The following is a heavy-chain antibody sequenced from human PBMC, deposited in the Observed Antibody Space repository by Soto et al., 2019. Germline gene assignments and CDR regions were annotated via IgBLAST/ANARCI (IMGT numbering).Heavy chain of an antibody. V-gene: IGHV3-23*01. J-gene: IGHJ5*02. Sequence: PGGSLRLSCAASGFTFSSYALSWVRQAPGKGLEWVSSISAGGGGTYYADSAKGRFAISRDNSKNTLYLQMNSLRAEDTAIYYCANEGKDCNGGKCRSWFDPWGQGTLVTVSS. CDR1: GFTFSSYA. D-gene: IGHD2-15*01. CDR3: ANEGKDCNGGKCRSWFDP. CDR2: ISAGGGGT.